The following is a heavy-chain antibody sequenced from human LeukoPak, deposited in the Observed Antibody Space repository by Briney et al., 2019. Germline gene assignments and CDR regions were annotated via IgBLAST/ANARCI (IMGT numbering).Heavy chain of an antibody. V-gene: IGHV3-66*01. CDR1: GFTVSSNY. CDR2: IYSGGST. Sequence: GGSLRLSCAASGFTVSSNYMSWVRQAPGKGLEWVSVIYSGGSTYYADSVKGRFTISRDNSKNTLYLQMNSLRAEDTAVYYCASDGIAVAGTGNFDYWGQGTLVTVSS. J-gene: IGHJ4*02. CDR3: ASDGIAVAGTGNFDY. D-gene: IGHD6-19*01.